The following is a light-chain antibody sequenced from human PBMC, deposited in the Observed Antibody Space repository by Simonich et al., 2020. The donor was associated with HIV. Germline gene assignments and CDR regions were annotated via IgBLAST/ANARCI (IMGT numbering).Light chain of an antibody. Sequence: EIVMTQSPATLSVSPGERATLSCRASQRGGSNLAWYQQKPGQSPRLLIYGASARATGIPARFSGSGSGTEFTLTISSLQSEDFAVYYCQQYNYWPPWTFGQGTKVEIK. V-gene: IGKV3-15*01. CDR2: GAS. CDR1: QRGGSN. J-gene: IGKJ1*01. CDR3: QQYNYWPPWT.